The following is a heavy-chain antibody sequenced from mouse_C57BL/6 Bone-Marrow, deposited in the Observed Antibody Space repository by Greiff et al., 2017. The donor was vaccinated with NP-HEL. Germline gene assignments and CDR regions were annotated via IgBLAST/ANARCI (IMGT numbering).Heavy chain of an antibody. J-gene: IGHJ1*03. CDR3: ARYALDWYFDV. CDR1: GFTFSDFY. Sequence: EVNVVESGGGLVQSGRSLRLSCATSGFTFSDFYMEWVRQAPGKGLEWIAASRTKANDYTSEYSASVKGRFIVSRATYQSFLHLRMLALRDSATAICDSARYALDWYFDVWGTGNTVTVTS. V-gene: IGHV7-1*01. CDR2: SRTKANDYTS.